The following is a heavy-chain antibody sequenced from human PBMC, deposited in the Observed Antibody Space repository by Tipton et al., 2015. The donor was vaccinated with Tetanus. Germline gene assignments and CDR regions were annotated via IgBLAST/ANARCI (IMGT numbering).Heavy chain of an antibody. CDR2: FSHSATT. J-gene: IGHJ5*02. CDR1: GGSISTKTYY. D-gene: IGHD3-10*01. V-gene: IGHV4-39*01. Sequence: LRLSCFVSGGSISTKTYYWGWIRQTPGKGLEWIASFSHSATTFYNPSLKSRVTMSVDPSKNQFSVGLSSVTAADTGVYYCARHVGGYGSPPHDLWGQGTLVTVSS. CDR3: ARHVGGYGSPPHDL.